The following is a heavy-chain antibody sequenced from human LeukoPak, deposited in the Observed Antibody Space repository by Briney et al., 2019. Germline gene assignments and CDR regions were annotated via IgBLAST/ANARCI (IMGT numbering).Heavy chain of an antibody. Sequence: SVKVSCKASGGTFSSYAISWVRQAPGQGLEWMGRIIPILGTANYAQKFQGRVTITADKSTSTAYMELSSLRSEDTAVYYCARGTPGYSSSYNFDYWGQGTLVTVSS. CDR3: ARGTPGYSSSYNFDY. CDR1: GGTFSSYA. J-gene: IGHJ4*02. V-gene: IGHV1-69*04. D-gene: IGHD6-13*01. CDR2: IIPILGTA.